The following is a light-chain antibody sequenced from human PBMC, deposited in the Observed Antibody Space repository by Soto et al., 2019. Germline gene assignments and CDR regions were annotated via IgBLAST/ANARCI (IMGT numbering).Light chain of an antibody. V-gene: IGKV3-15*01. CDR1: QSVSNY. CDR3: QQYDAWPLT. CDR2: DAI. J-gene: IGKJ4*01. Sequence: TQSPSTLSLSPGERATLSCRTSQSVSNYLAWYQQKPGQAPRLLIYDAIIRAPDVPARFSGSWSGTEFTLTINSLQSEDFAVYYCQQYDAWPLTFGGGTKVDI.